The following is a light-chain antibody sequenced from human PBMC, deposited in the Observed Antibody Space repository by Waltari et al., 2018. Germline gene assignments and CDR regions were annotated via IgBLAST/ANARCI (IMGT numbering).Light chain of an antibody. Sequence: QSALTQPASVSGSPGQSITISCTGTSSDVGFYNYVSWYQHHPGKAPKLMVYEVTNRPSGVSNRFSGSQSGNTASLTISGLQAEDEADYYCNSYTTARNLDYVFGTGTKVTVL. CDR1: SSDVGFYNY. J-gene: IGLJ1*01. CDR3: NSYTTARNLDYV. CDR2: EVT. V-gene: IGLV2-14*01.